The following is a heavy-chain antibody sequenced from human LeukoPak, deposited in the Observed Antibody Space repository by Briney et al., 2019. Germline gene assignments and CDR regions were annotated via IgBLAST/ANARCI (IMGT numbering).Heavy chain of an antibody. CDR3: ATDFWSGYPDY. V-gene: IGHV3-7*01. J-gene: IGHJ4*02. CDR1: GFTFSSSW. Sequence: GESLKISWAASGFTFSSSWMSWVRQAPGKGLEWVANIKQDGSEKYYVDSVKGRFTISRDNAKNSLYLQMNSLRDEDTAVYYCATDFWSGYPDYWGQGTLVTVSS. D-gene: IGHD3-3*01. CDR2: IKQDGSEK.